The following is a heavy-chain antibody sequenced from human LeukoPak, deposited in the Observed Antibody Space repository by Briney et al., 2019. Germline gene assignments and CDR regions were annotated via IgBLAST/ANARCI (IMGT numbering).Heavy chain of an antibody. CDR2: INHSGST. Sequence: SETLSLTCAVYGGSLSGYYWSWIRQPPGKGPEWIGEINHSGSTNYNPSLKSRVTISVDTSKNQFSLKLSSVTAADTAVYYCARGRQFRRGAFDIWGQGTMVTVSS. D-gene: IGHD3-10*01. V-gene: IGHV4-34*01. CDR1: GGSLSGYY. J-gene: IGHJ3*02. CDR3: ARGRQFRRGAFDI.